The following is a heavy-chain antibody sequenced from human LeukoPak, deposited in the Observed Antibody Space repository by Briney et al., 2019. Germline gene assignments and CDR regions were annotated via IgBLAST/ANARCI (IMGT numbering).Heavy chain of an antibody. D-gene: IGHD3-10*01. V-gene: IGHV4-34*01. CDR2: INHSGST. J-gene: IGHJ2*01. Sequence: SETPSLTCAVYGGSFSGYYWGWIRQPPGKGLEWIGEINHSGSTNYNPSLKSRVTISVDTSKNQFSLKLSSVTAADTAVYYCARGVTMVRGAPGRYFDLWGRGTLVTVSS. CDR1: GGSFSGYY. CDR3: ARGVTMVRGAPGRYFDL.